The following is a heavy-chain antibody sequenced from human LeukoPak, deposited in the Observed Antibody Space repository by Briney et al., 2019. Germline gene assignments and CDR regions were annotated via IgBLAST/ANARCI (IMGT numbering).Heavy chain of an antibody. D-gene: IGHD6-13*01. V-gene: IGHV4-34*01. Sequence: SETLSLTCAVYGGSFSGYYWSWIRQPPGKGLEWIGEINHSGSTNYNPSLKSRVTISVDTSKNQFSLKLSSVTAADTAVYYCARHLGWVKRRQQLVQGYMDVWGKGTTVTISS. CDR2: INHSGST. CDR1: GGSFSGYY. J-gene: IGHJ6*03. CDR3: ARHLGWVKRRQQLVQGYMDV.